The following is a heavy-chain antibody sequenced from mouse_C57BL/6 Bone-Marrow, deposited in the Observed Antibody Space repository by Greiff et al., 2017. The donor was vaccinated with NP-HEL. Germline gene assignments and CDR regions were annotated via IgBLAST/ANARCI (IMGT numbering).Heavy chain of an antibody. D-gene: IGHD3-2*02. CDR3: ARGPAQATLTYYAMDY. CDR2: IDPNSGGT. CDR1: GYTFTSYW. V-gene: IGHV1-72*01. J-gene: IGHJ4*01. Sequence: QVQLQQPGAELVKPGASVKLSCKASGYTFTSYWMHWVKQRPGRGLEWIGRIDPNSGGTKYNEKFKSKATLTVDKPSSTAYMQLSSLTSEDSAVYYCARGPAQATLTYYAMDYWGQGTSVTVSS.